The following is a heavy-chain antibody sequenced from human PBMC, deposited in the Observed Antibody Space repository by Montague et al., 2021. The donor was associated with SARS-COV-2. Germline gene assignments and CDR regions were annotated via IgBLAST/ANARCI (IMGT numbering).Heavy chain of an antibody. CDR3: ARIWYSSGYQGVYYFDY. D-gene: IGHD3-22*01. V-gene: IGHV4-39*07. Sequence: SETLSLTCTVSGGSISSSSNYWGWIRQPPGKGLEWIGGIYYSGSTYYNSSLKSRVTISVDTSKNQFSLKLNSVAAADTAVYCCARIWYSSGYQGVYYFDYWGQGTLVTVSS. CDR1: GGSISSSSNY. J-gene: IGHJ4*02. CDR2: IYYSGST.